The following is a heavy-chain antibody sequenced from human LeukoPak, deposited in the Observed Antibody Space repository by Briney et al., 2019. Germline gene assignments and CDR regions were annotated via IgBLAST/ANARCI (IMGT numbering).Heavy chain of an antibody. CDR3: ARGRGLTGYYSPWK. CDR2: INHSGST. J-gene: IGHJ4*02. Sequence: PSETLSLTCAVYGGSFSGYYWSWIRQPPGKGLEWIGEINHSGSTNYNPSLKSRVTISVDTSKNQFSLKLSSVTAADTAVYYCARGRGLTGYYSPWKWGQGTLVTVSS. CDR1: GGSFSGYY. D-gene: IGHD3-9*01. V-gene: IGHV4-34*01.